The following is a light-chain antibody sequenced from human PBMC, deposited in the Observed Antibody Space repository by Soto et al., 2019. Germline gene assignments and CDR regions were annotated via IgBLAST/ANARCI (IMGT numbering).Light chain of an antibody. Sequence: QSALTQPASVSGSPGQSITISCTGTSSDVGGYKYVSWYQQHPGKAPKVIIYEVSNRPSGVSNRFSGSKSGKTAALTISGRQPEDEADYYCSSYRSVGSLVFGTGTKLTVL. CDR1: SSDVGGYKY. CDR2: EVS. V-gene: IGLV2-14*01. J-gene: IGLJ1*01. CDR3: SSYRSVGSLV.